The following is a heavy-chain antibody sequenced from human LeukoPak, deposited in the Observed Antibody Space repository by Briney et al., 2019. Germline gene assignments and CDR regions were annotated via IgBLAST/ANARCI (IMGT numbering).Heavy chain of an antibody. CDR3: ARAPAQVVTTYIGY. D-gene: IGHD4-17*01. Sequence: GASVKVSCKASGYTSTGYYMHWVRQAPGQGLEWMGWINPNSGGTNYAQKFQGRVTMTTDTSTSTAYMELRSLRSDDTAVYYCARAPAQVVTTYIGYWGQGTLVTVSS. V-gene: IGHV1-2*02. CDR1: GYTSTGYY. J-gene: IGHJ4*02. CDR2: INPNSGGT.